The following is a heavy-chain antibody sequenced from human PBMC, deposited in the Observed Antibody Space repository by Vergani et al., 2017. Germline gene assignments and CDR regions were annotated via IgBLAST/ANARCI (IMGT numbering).Heavy chain of an antibody. CDR1: GFKLSDHY. Sequence: LEESGGGSVKPGGSLRLSCAASGFKLSDHYMSWIRQAPGKGLEWVSHISPGASTVSYTDSVTGRFTVSRDNDKNSLTLDMTTLRVENTAVYYCVKNPGISTTRHYYAMDVWGQGTTVTVSS. CDR2: ISPGASTV. D-gene: IGHD1-1*01. V-gene: IGHV3-11*04. J-gene: IGHJ6*02. CDR3: VKNPGISTTRHYYAMDV.